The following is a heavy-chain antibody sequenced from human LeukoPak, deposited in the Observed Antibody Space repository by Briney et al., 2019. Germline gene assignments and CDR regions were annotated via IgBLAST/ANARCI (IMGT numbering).Heavy chain of an antibody. D-gene: IGHD2-15*01. CDR2: INPSGGST. J-gene: IGHJ4*02. Sequence: ASVKVSCKASGYTFTSYYMHWVRQAPGQGLEWMGIINPSGGSTSYAQKFQGRVTMTRDTSTSTVYMELSSLRSEDTAVYYCARTSSYFGGSGFVGYFDYWGQGTLVTVSS. V-gene: IGHV1-46*01. CDR3: ARTSSYFGGSGFVGYFDY. CDR1: GYTFTSYY.